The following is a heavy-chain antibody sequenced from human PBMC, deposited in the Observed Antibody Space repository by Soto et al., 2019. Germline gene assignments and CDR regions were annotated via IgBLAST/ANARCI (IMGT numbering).Heavy chain of an antibody. V-gene: IGHV4-59*01. J-gene: IGHJ4*02. D-gene: IGHD3-22*01. CDR1: GGSISSYY. CDR3: ASQYYYDSSGSQTFDY. CDR2: IYYGGGT. Sequence: QVQLQESGPGLVKPSETLSLTCTVSGGSISSYYWNWIRQPPGKGLEWIGDIYYGGGTNYNPSLKSRVTLSGDTSKNQFSLKLSSVTAADTAVYYCASQYYYDSSGSQTFDYWGQGTQVTVSS.